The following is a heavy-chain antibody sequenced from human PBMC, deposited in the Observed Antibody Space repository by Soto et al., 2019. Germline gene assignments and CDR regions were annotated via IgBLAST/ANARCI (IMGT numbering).Heavy chain of an antibody. CDR1: GGSISSYY. D-gene: IGHD2-2*01. Sequence: QVQLQESGPGLVKPSETLSLTCTVSGGSISSYYWSWIRQPPGKGLEWIGYIYYSGSTNYNPSLKSRVTMSVDTSKNQFSLKLRSVTAADTAVYYYARGLYCSSTSCSYYYYGMDVWGQGTPVTVS. J-gene: IGHJ6*02. V-gene: IGHV4-59*01. CDR2: IYYSGST. CDR3: ARGLYCSSTSCSYYYYGMDV.